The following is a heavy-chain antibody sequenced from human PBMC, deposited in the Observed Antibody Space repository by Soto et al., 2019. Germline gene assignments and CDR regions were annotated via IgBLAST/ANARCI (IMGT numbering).Heavy chain of an antibody. CDR2: ISGSGGST. D-gene: IGHD3-3*01. J-gene: IGHJ4*02. CDR3: AKDTDYDFWSGYYFSDY. Sequence: GGSLRLSCAASGFTFSSYAMSWVRQAPGKGLEWVSAISGSGGSTYYADSVKGRFTISRDNSKNTLYLQMNSLRAEDTAVYYCAKDTDYDFWSGYYFSDYWGQGTLVTVSS. CDR1: GFTFSSYA. V-gene: IGHV3-23*01.